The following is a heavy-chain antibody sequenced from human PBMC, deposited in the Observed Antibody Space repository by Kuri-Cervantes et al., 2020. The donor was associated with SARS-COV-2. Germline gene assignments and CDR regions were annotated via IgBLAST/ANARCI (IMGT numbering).Heavy chain of an antibody. V-gene: IGHV3-30*04. CDR3: ARGKSPRSGWLEFDYYYYYMDV. J-gene: IGHJ6*03. CDR2: ISYDGSNK. D-gene: IGHD6-19*01. Sequence: GGSLRLSCAASGFTFSSYAMHWVRQAPGKGLEWVAVISYDGSNKYYADSVKGRFTISRDNAKNSLYLQMNSLRAEDTAVYYCARGKSPRSGWLEFDYYYYYMDVWGKGTTVTVSS. CDR1: GFTFSSYA.